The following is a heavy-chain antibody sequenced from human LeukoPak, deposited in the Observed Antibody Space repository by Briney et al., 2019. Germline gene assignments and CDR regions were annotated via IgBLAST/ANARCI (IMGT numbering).Heavy chain of an antibody. CDR2: ISNDGSST. D-gene: IGHD3-22*01. CDR3: ARDRSSGYNWFDP. J-gene: IGHJ5*02. Sequence: GGSLRLSCAASGFTFSSHWMHWVRHAPGKGLEWVSRISNDGSSTSYADSVKGRFTISRDKAKNTLYLQMNSLRAEGTAVYYCARDRSSGYNWFDPWGQGTLVTVSS. CDR1: GFTFSSHW. V-gene: IGHV3-74*01.